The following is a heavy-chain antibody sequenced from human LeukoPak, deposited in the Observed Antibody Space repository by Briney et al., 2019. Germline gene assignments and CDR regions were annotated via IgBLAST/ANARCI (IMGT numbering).Heavy chain of an antibody. D-gene: IGHD3-22*01. CDR3: ATSDDSSGSD. CDR1: GFTFSGYW. V-gene: IGHV3-7*01. CDR2: INLDGSVK. J-gene: IGHJ4*02. Sequence: PGGSLRLSCAASGFTFSGYWMSWVRQAPGKGLEWVANINLDGSVKHYVDSAKGRFTISSDNAKNSSYLQMNYLRAEDTALYYCATSDDSSGSDWGQGTLVTVSS.